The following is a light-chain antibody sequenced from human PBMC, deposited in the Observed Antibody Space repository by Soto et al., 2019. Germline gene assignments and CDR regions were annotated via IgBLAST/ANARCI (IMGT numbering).Light chain of an antibody. J-gene: IGKJ5*01. V-gene: IGKV3-15*01. Sequence: EIVMTPSPPPLSLSSGGRATPSCRASQSVSNNLAWFQHKPGQAPRLLIFGASTRATGIPARFSGSGSGTEFTLTISSLQSEDFAVYYCQQYNNWPSITFGQGTRLEIK. CDR3: QQYNNWPSIT. CDR1: QSVSNN. CDR2: GAS.